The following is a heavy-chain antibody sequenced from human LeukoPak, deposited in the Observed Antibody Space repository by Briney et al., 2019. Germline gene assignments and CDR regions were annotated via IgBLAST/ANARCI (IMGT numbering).Heavy chain of an antibody. CDR1: GFTLSSYW. J-gene: IGHJ4*02. CDR3: ARDLPDY. Sequence: GGSLRLSCAGSGFTLSSYWMSWVRQAPGKGLEWVANINQDGSEKYYVDSVKGRFTISRDNAKNSLYLQMNSLRAEDTAVYYCARDLPDYWGQGTLVTVSS. CDR2: INQDGSEK. V-gene: IGHV3-7*01.